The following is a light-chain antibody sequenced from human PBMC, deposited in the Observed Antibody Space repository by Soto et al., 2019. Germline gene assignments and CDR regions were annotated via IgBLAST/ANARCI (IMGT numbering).Light chain of an antibody. Sequence: DIQMTQSPSSLSASVGDRVTITCRASQSISSYLNWYQQKPGKAPKLLIYAASSLQSGFQSRFRGSGSGTHFTLTISSLQPEDFATYYCLQRYSTPPAFGGGTKVEIK. CDR1: QSISSY. CDR2: AAS. J-gene: IGKJ4*01. V-gene: IGKV1-39*01. CDR3: LQRYSTPPA.